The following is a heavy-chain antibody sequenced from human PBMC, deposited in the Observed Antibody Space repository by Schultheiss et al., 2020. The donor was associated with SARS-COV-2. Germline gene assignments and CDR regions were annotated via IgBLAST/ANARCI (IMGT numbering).Heavy chain of an antibody. CDR3: ARGPPSWAGNTAFFQH. D-gene: IGHD5-18*01. J-gene: IGHJ1*01. V-gene: IGHV5-51*01. CDR2: IYPGDSDT. Sequence: GESLKISCKGSGYSFTSYWIGWVRQMPGKGLEWMGIIYPGDSDTRYSPSFQGQVTISADKSISTAYLQWSSLKASDTAMYYCARGPPSWAGNTAFFQHWGQGTLVTVSS. CDR1: GYSFTSYW.